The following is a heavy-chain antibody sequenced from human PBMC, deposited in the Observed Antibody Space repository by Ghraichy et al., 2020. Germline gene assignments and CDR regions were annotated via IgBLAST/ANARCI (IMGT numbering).Heavy chain of an antibody. CDR1: GFTFSSYV. Sequence: SCAASGFTFSSYVLSWVRQAPGKGLEWVSGISGSGGSTYYPDSVKGRFTISRDNSENTLYLQMNSLRVEDTAIYYCAKGIAAGTSAISYYYNGMDVWGQGTTVTVSS. J-gene: IGHJ6*02. D-gene: IGHD6-13*01. CDR2: ISGSGGST. CDR3: AKGIAAGTSAISYYYNGMDV. V-gene: IGHV3-23*01.